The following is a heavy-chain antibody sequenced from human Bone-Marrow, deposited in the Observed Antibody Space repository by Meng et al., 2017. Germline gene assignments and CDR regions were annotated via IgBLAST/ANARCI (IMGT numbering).Heavy chain of an antibody. CDR1: GFTVSSNY. J-gene: IGHJ4*02. V-gene: IGHV3-66*02. CDR3: AGRIPSLYYFDY. CDR2: IYSGGST. Sequence: GGSLRLTCSASGFTVSSNYMNWARQAPGKGLEWVSDIYSGGSTYYAASVKGRFTISRDNSKDTLYLQMNRLRAEDTAVYYCAGRIPSLYYFDYWGQGTLVTVSS.